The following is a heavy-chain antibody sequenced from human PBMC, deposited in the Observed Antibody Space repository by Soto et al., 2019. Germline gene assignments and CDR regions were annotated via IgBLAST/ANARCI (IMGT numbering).Heavy chain of an antibody. Sequence: QVQLVESGGGVVQPGRSLRLSCAASGFTFSSYGMHLVRQAPGKGLEWVAVIWYDGSNKYYADSVKGRFTISRDNSKNTQYLQMNSLRAEDTAVYYCARGQYYGSGSYYSNWFDPWGQGTLVTVSS. CDR2: IWYDGSNK. J-gene: IGHJ5*02. CDR1: GFTFSSYG. D-gene: IGHD3-10*01. V-gene: IGHV3-33*01. CDR3: ARGQYYGSGSYYSNWFDP.